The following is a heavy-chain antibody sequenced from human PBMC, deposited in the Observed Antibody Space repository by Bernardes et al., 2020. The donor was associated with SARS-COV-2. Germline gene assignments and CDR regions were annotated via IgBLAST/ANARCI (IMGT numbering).Heavy chain of an antibody. CDR2: IWSDSSNR. J-gene: IGHJ4*02. CDR1: GFNFGFHS. D-gene: IGHD3-22*01. V-gene: IGHV3-33*01. Sequence: SLRLTCAASGFNFGFHSMPWVRQAPGKGLEWVANIWSDSSNRYSADSVKGRFTISRDNSKTTLYMQMNNLRDEDTAVYYCARAHRDSSRYAYFYDNWGQGTLVTVSS. CDR3: ARAHRDSSRYAYFYDN.